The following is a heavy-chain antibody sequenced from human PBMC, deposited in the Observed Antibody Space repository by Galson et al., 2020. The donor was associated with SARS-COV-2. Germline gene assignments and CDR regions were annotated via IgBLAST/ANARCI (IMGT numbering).Heavy chain of an antibody. V-gene: IGHV3-30*03. J-gene: IGHJ6*02. CDR3: ARDYGDYGGMDV. CDR1: GFTFSSYG. D-gene: IGHD4-17*01. CDR2: ISYDGSNK. Sequence: QAGGSLRLSCAASGFTFSSYGMHWVRQAPGKGLEWVAVISYDGSNKYYADSVKGRFTISRDNSKNTLYLQMNSLRAEDTAVYYCARDYGDYGGMDVWGQGTTVTVSS.